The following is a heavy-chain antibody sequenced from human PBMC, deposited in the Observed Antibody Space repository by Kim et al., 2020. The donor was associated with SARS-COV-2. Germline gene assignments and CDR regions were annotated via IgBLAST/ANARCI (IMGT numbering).Heavy chain of an antibody. CDR1: GGSMSSYY. J-gene: IGHJ6*02. CDR3: ARLNWTYVLTHYFYGLDV. Sequence: SETLSLTCTVSGGSMSSYYWSWIRKEGGKGGEGRGEREGSGSTTYSPSFKSRVTISVDTSKNQFSLNLTSVTAADTAVYYCARLNWTYVLTHYFYGLDVWGQGTRVTVPS. V-gene: IGHV4-59*08. D-gene: IGHD3-16*01. CDR2: REGSGST.